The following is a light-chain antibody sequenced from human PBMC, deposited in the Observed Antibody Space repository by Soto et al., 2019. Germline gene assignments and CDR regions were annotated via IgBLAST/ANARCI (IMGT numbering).Light chain of an antibody. CDR1: SSDVGGYDH. CDR3: SSYTNKDTLL. V-gene: IGLV2-14*03. J-gene: IGLJ3*02. Sequence: QSVLTQPASVSGSPGQSITISCTGTSSDVGGYDHVSWYQQHPGKAPKLIIYDVTVRPSGISRRLSGSKSDNTASLAVSGLQPEDEADYYCSSYTNKDTLLFGGGTKLTVL. CDR2: DVT.